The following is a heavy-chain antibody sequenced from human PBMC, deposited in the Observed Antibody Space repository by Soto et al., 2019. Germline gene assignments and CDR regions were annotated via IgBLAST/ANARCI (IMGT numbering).Heavy chain of an antibody. J-gene: IGHJ4*02. CDR2: INVYDGNT. D-gene: IGHD4-4*01. CDR1: SYTFTNYS. Sequence: ASVKVSCKASSYTFTNYSVTWVLQAPGQGLEWMGWINVYDGNTKYAQKFQGRVTMTTDTSTNTVYMELRSLTSDDTAVYYCARDGVAVTTGIAGYWGQGTLVTVSS. CDR3: ARDGVAVTTGIAGY. V-gene: IGHV1-18*01.